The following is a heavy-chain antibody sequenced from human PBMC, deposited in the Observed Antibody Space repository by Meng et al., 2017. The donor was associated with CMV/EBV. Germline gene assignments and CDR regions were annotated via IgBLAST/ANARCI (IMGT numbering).Heavy chain of an antibody. CDR2: ISSSGSTI. CDR1: GFTFSDYY. CDR3: ARMRIPTMVPLLQNRDEHYYYYGMDV. J-gene: IGHJ6*02. V-gene: IGHV3-11*01. D-gene: IGHD3-10*01. Sequence: GESLKISCAASGFTFSDYYMSWIRQAPGKGLEWVSYISSSGSTIYYADSVKGRFTISRDNAKNSLYLQMNSLRAEDTAVYYCARMRIPTMVPLLQNRDEHYYYYGMDVWGQGTTVTVSS.